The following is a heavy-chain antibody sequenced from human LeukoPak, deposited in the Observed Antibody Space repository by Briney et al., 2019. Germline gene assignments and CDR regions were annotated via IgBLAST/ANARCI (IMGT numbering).Heavy chain of an antibody. Sequence: PGGSLRLSCAASGFTFSSYWMHWVRQAPGKGLVWVSRINSDGSSTSYADSVKGRFTISRDNAKNTLYLQMNSLRAEDTAVYYCAREAYSSGWWFDYWGQGTLVTVSS. J-gene: IGHJ4*02. CDR1: GFTFSSYW. CDR2: INSDGSST. D-gene: IGHD6-19*01. V-gene: IGHV3-74*01. CDR3: AREAYSSGWWFDY.